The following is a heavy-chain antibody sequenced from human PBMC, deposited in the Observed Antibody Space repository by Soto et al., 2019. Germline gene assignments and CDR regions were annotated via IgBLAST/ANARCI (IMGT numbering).Heavy chain of an antibody. D-gene: IGHD3-9*01. V-gene: IGHV4-59*04. CDR2: IYYSGST. Sequence: PSETLSLTCTVSGGSISSYYWSWIRQPPGKGLEWIGYIYYSGSTYYNPSLKSRVTISVDTSKNQFSLKLSSVTAADTAVYYCARLSESILRYFDWLSQYDAFDIWGQGTMVTVSS. J-gene: IGHJ3*02. CDR1: GGSISSYY. CDR3: ARLSESILRYFDWLSQYDAFDI.